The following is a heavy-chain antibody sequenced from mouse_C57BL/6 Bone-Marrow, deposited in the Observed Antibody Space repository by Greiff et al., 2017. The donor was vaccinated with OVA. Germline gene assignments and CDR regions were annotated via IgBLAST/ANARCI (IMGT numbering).Heavy chain of an antibody. J-gene: IGHJ4*01. CDR3: AREMLGACTVVAPYAMDY. V-gene: IGHV1-39*01. CDR2: INPNYGTT. D-gene: IGHD1-1*01. Sequence: EVKLQESGPELVKPGASVKISCKASGYSFTDYNMNWVKQSNGQSLEWIGVINPNYGTTSYNQKFKGKATLTVDQSSSTAYMQLNSLTSEDSAVYYCAREMLGACTVVAPYAMDYGGQGTSVTVAS. CDR1: GYSFTDYN.